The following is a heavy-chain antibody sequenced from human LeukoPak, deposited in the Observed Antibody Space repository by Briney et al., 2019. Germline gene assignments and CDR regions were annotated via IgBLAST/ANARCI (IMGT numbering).Heavy chain of an antibody. V-gene: IGHV4-4*07. J-gene: IGHJ4*02. D-gene: IGHD2-2*01. CDR3: ARDREYCSSTSCHKIFDY. CDR1: GGSFSGYY. Sequence: PSETLSLTCAVYGGSFSGYYWSWIRQPPGKGLEWIGRIYTSGSTNYNPSLKSRVTMSVDTSKNQFSLKLSSVTAADTAVYYCARDREYCSSTSCHKIFDYWGQGTLVTVSS. CDR2: IYTSGST.